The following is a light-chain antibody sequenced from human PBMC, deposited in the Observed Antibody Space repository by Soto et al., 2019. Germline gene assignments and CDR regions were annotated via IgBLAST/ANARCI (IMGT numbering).Light chain of an antibody. J-gene: IGLJ3*02. CDR3: CSYAGSRMWV. Sequence: QSVLTQPASVSGSPGQSITISCTGTSSDVGTYNLVSWYQQHPGKAPKVMIYEDTKRPSGVSTRFSGSKSGNTASLTISGLQAEDEGNYYCCSYAGSRMWVFGGGTKVTVL. CDR2: EDT. CDR1: SSDVGTYNL. V-gene: IGLV2-23*01.